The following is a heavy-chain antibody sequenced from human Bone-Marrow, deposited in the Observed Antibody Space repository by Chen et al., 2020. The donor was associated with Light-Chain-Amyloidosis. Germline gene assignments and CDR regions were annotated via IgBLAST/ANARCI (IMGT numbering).Heavy chain of an antibody. CDR2: ITVSGENT. Sequence: RLLESGGGLIQPGGSLRLSCTASGFTFTNHAMTWVRQAPGKGLEWVSTITVSGENTKYADSVRGRFTILRDNSRDTVSLQLNSLTVEDTALYYCARLTEVAAFGVVIRGHDAFDLWGQGTMVTVS. CDR3: ARLTEVAAFGVVIRGHDAFDL. D-gene: IGHD3-3*01. J-gene: IGHJ3*01. V-gene: IGHV3-23*01. CDR1: GFTFTNHA.